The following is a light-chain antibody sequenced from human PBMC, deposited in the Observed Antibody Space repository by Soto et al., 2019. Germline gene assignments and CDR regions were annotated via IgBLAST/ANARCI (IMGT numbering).Light chain of an antibody. CDR1: SSSIGTNT. CDR3: AVWDDSLNGRV. J-gene: IGLJ2*01. CDR2: GHN. Sequence: QAVVTQPPSASGTPGQRVTISCSRSSSSIGTNTVNWYQQFPGTAPKLLIYGHNQRPSGVPDRFSASKSGTSASLAISGLQSEDEAIYYCAVWDDSLNGRVFGGGTKLTVL. V-gene: IGLV1-44*01.